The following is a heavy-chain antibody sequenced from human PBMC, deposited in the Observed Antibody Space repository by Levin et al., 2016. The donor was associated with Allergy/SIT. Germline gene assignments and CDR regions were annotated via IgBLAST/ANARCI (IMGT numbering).Heavy chain of an antibody. CDR3: ARRGSSGWKPFDY. D-gene: IGHD6-19*01. J-gene: IGHJ4*02. Sequence: SVKVSCKASGGTFSSYAISWVRQAPGQGLEWMGGIIPIFGTANYAQKFQGRVTITADESTSTAYMELSSLRSEDTAVYYCARRGSSGWKPFDYWGQGTLVTVSS. V-gene: IGHV1-69*13. CDR2: IIPIFGTA. CDR1: GGTFSSYA.